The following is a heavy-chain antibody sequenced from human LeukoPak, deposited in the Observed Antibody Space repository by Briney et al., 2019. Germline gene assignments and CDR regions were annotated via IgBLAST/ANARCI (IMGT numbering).Heavy chain of an antibody. J-gene: IGHJ4*02. CDR2: ISGSGGST. CDR1: GFTFSNYA. CDR3: ARDKVGTGYYFDY. D-gene: IGHD1-1*01. Sequence: GGSLRLSCAASGFTFSNYAMSWVRQAPGKGLEWVSAISGSGGSTYYADSVKGRFTISRDNAKDSVYLHMNSLRAEDTAVYFCARDKVGTGYYFDYWGQGTLVTVSS. V-gene: IGHV3-23*01.